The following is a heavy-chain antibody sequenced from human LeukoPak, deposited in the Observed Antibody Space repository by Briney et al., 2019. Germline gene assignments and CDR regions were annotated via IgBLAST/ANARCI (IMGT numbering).Heavy chain of an antibody. CDR2: IYHSGST. D-gene: IGHD5-12*01. CDR3: ARVPEVWLRSGYFDY. CDR1: GGSISSGGYY. Sequence: PSETLSLTCTVSGGSISSGGYYWSWIRQPPGKGLEWIGYIYHSGSTYYNPSLKSRVTISVDRSKNQFSLKLSSVTAADTAVYYCARVPEVWLRSGYFDYWGQGTLVTVSS. V-gene: IGHV4-30-2*01. J-gene: IGHJ4*02.